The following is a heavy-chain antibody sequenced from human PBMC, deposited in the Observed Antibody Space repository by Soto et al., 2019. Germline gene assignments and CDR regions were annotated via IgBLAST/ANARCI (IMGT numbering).Heavy chain of an antibody. CDR1: GGSISSCGYY. D-gene: IGHD3-10*02. CDR3: ARSVFA. Sequence: TLSLTCTVSGGSISSCGYYWNLIRQHPGKGLEWIGYIYYSGSTYYNPSLKSRVSMSVDTSKNQFSLKLSSVTAADTAVYYCARSVFAWGQGTLVTVSS. CDR2: IYYSGST. J-gene: IGHJ5*02. V-gene: IGHV4-31*03.